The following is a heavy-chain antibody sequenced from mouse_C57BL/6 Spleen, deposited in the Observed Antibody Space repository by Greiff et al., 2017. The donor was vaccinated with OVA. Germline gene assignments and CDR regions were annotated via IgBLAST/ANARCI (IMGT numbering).Heavy chain of an antibody. CDR1: GYTFTSYC. J-gene: IGHJ1*03. V-gene: IGHV1-55*01. CDR3: ARQGFDSEYFDV. Sequence: QVQLQQSGAELVKPGASVKLSCKASGYTFTSYCITWVKQRAGQGLEWIGDIYPGSGSTKYNEKFKSKATLTVDTSSSTAYMQLSSLTSEDSAVYYCARQGFDSEYFDVWGTGTTVTVSS. D-gene: IGHD2-4*01. CDR2: IYPGSGST.